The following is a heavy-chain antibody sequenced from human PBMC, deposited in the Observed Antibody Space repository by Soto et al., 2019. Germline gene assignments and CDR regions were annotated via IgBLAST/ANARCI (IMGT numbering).Heavy chain of an antibody. V-gene: IGHV4-4*02. J-gene: IGHJ4*02. D-gene: IGHD6-13*01. Sequence: SETLSLTCAVSCGSITSDDNWWSWVRQPPGEGLEWIGEIYHSGSTNYNPSLNSRVTISVDKSKNQFSLKLTSVTAADTAVYYCVSSSWYSLDYWGQGTRVTVSS. CDR3: VSSSWYSLDY. CDR1: CGSITSDDNW. CDR2: IYHSGST.